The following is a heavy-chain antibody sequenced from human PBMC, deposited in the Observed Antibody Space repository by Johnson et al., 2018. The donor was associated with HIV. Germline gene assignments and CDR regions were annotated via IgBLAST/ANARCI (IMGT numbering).Heavy chain of an antibody. Sequence: QVQLVESGGGLVQPGGSLRLSCAASGFTVSSNYMSWVRQAPGKGLEWVSVISDDGTNTDYADAVKGRFTISRDNSKNTLYLQMNSLRAGDTAVYYCVRDGNYYDRCVYRVDGFPSASFLW. D-gene: IGHD3-22*01. CDR1: GFTVSSNY. J-gene: IGHJ2*01. CDR2: ISDDGTNT. V-gene: IGHV3-30-3*01. CDR3: VRDGNYYDRCVYRVDGFPSASFL.